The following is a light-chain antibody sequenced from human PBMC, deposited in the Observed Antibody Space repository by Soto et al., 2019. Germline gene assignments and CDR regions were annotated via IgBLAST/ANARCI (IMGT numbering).Light chain of an antibody. V-gene: IGKV3D-15*01. CDR2: DAT. J-gene: IGKJ4*01. CDR1: QSISSN. Sequence: DIVMTQSPATLSESPGERVTLSCRASQSISSNLAWYQQKPGQPPRVLIYDATSRATGIPSKFSGSESGTDFTLTIISLQSEDFAVYFCQQYHDWPPLTFGGGTKVEIK. CDR3: QQYHDWPPLT.